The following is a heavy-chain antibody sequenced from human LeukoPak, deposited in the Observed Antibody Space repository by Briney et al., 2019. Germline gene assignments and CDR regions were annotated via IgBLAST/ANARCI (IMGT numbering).Heavy chain of an antibody. V-gene: IGHV3-23*01. CDR2: ISVTGDTT. D-gene: IGHD2-21*02. CDR1: GFTFSDYY. Sequence: GGSLRLSCAASGFTFSDYYMSWIRQAPGKGLEWVSFISVTGDTTYYADSVKGRFTISRDNSKSTLHLQMNSLRAEDTAVYYCTKDTEYCASSTCYSPLNFYFDSWGQGTLVAVSS. CDR3: TKDTEYCASSTCYSPLNFYFDS. J-gene: IGHJ4*02.